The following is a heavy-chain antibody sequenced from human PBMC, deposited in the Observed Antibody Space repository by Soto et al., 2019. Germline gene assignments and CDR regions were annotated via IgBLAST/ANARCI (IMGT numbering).Heavy chain of an antibody. J-gene: IGHJ3*01. CDR1: SGSISSTNW. D-gene: IGHD2-2*01. CDR2: IYHSGSI. CDR3: ARDCSSSSCYGRAFDV. Sequence: QVRLQESGPGLVKPAGTLSLTCAVSSGSISSTNWWSWVRQSPGKGLEWIGEIYHSGSINYNPSLKSPVTMSVDKSKNQFSLKLSSVTAAHTAVYYCARDCSSSSCYGRAFDVWGQGTMVTVSS. V-gene: IGHV4-4*02.